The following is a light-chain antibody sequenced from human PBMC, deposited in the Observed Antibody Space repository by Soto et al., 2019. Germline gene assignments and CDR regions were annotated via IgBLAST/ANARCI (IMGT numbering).Light chain of an antibody. CDR1: NSNIGNNY. Sequence: QSVLTQPPSVSAAPGQKVTISCSGSNSNIGNNYVSWYQQFPGTAPKLLIYDNSHRPSGIPDRFSGSKSGTSATLGITGLQTGDEADYHCATWDTSLRVVMFGGGTKLTVL. J-gene: IGLJ3*02. V-gene: IGLV1-51*01. CDR2: DNS. CDR3: ATWDTSLRVVM.